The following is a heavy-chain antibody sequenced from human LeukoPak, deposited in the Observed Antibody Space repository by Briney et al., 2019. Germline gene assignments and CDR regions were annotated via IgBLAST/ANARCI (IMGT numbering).Heavy chain of an antibody. CDR3: AKQSGYSYGNWFDP. J-gene: IGHJ5*02. D-gene: IGHD5-18*01. CDR2: ISGSGGST. CDR1: GFTFSSYS. Sequence: QPGGSLRLSCAASGFTFSSYSMNWVRQAPGKGLEWVSAISGSGGSTYYADSVKGRFTISRDNSKNTLYLQMNSLRAEDTAVYYCAKQSGYSYGNWFDPWGQGTLVTVSS. V-gene: IGHV3-23*01.